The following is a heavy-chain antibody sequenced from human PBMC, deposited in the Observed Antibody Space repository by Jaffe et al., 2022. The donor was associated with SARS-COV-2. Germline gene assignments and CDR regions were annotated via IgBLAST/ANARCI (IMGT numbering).Heavy chain of an antibody. D-gene: IGHD4-17*01. V-gene: IGHV3-11*01. CDR1: GFTFSDYY. CDR3: ARDNSQTTVTQSRGYYGMDV. CDR2: ISSSGSTI. Sequence: QVQLVESGGGLVKPGGSLRLSCAASGFTFSDYYMSWIRQAPGKGLEWVSYISSSGSTIYYADSVKGRFTISRDNAKNSLYLQMNSLRAEDTAVYYCARDNSQTTVTQSRGYYGMDVWGQGTTVTVSS. J-gene: IGHJ6*02.